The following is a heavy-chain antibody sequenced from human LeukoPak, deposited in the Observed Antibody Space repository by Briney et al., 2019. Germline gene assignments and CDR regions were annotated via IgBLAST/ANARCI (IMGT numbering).Heavy chain of an antibody. D-gene: IGHD2-2*02. CDR1: GYTFTSYD. J-gene: IGHJ6*03. V-gene: IGHV1-8*02. CDR3: VRDGHRLYDYYYYYMDV. CDR2: MNPNSGNT. Sequence: ASVKVSCKASGYTFTSYDINWVRQATGQGLEWMGWMNPNSGNTGYAQKFQGRVTMTTDASTTTAYMELRSLRSDDTAVYYCVRDGHRLYDYYYYYMDVWGKGTTVTVSS.